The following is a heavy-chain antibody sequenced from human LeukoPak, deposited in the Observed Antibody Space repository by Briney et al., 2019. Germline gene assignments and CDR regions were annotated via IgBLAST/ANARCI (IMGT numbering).Heavy chain of an antibody. V-gene: IGHV4-38-2*01. J-gene: IGHJ4*02. D-gene: IGHD2-8*01. Sequence: WETLSLTCAVSGYSISSGYYRGWIRQPPGKGLEWIGSIYHSGSTYYNPSLKSRVTISVDTSKNQFSLKLSSVTAADTAVYYCARLVYAMDSFDYWGQGTLVTVSS. CDR3: ARLVYAMDSFDY. CDR2: IYHSGST. CDR1: GYSISSGYY.